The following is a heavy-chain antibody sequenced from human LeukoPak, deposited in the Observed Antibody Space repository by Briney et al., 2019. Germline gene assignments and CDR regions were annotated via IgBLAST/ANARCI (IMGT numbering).Heavy chain of an antibody. CDR1: GGTFSSYA. V-gene: IGHV1-69*04. Sequence: ASVEVSCKASGGTFSSYAISWVRQAPGQGLEWMGRIIPIFGIANYAQKFQGRVTITADKSTSTAYMELSSLRSEDTAVYYCALSPVVKDGYYGMDVWGQGTTVTVSS. D-gene: IGHD4-23*01. CDR2: IIPIFGIA. J-gene: IGHJ6*02. CDR3: ALSPVVKDGYYGMDV.